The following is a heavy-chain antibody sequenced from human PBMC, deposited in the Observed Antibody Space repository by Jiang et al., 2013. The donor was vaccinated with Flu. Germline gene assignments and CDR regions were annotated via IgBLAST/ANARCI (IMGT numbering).Heavy chain of an antibody. D-gene: IGHD2-2*01. J-gene: IGHJ4*02. Sequence: SGYTFTSYAMNWVRQAPGQGLEWMGWINTNTGNPTYAQGFTGRFVFSLDTSVSTAYLQISSLKAEDTAVYYCARDTGSIVVVPAAMAPFGYWSQGTLVTVSS. CDR3: ARDTGSIVVVPAAMAPFGY. V-gene: IGHV7-4-1*02. CDR2: INTNTGNP. CDR1: GYTFTSYA.